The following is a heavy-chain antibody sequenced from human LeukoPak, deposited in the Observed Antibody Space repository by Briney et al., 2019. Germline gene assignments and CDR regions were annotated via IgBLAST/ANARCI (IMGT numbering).Heavy chain of an antibody. CDR2: IWRGGNYK. V-gene: IGHV3-33*01. CDR3: VIDPPDSGWAFWS. J-gene: IGHJ5*02. D-gene: IGHD6-19*01. CDR1: GFNFRTHA. Sequence: GGSLRLSCSASGFNFRTHAMHWVRQAPGKGLEWVAMIWRGGNYKFYADSVKGRFTISRDDSRSDLSLQMDSLRVEDTALYHCVIDPPDSGWAFWSWGQGALVTVSS.